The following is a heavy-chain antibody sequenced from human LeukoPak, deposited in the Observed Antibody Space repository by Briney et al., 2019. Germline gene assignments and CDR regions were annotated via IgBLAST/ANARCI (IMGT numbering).Heavy chain of an antibody. J-gene: IGHJ4*02. CDR3: ARTTYYRPRVVSD. CDR1: GGSFSGYY. V-gene: IGHV4-34*01. CDR2: ITHSGST. D-gene: IGHD3-10*01. Sequence: SETLSLTCAVYGGSFSGYYWSWIRQPPGKGLEWIGEITHSGSTNYNPSLGGRVIISSDTSKNQFSLELRSVTAADTAMYFCARTTYYRPRVVSDWSRGTLVTVSS.